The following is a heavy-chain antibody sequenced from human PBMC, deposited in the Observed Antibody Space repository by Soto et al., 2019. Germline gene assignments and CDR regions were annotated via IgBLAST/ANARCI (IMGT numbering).Heavy chain of an antibody. D-gene: IGHD6-19*01. CDR2: IKTDGSNK. CDR1: AFTFSNYW. J-gene: IGHJ4*02. V-gene: IGHV3-74*01. CDR3: VAGQYFFDY. Sequence: GGSLRLSCAASAFTFSNYWMHWVRQAPGKGLVWVSRIKTDGSNKYYADSVKDRFTISRDNSKSTLYLQMNSLRADDTAVYYCVAGQYFFDYCGQGTLVTVSS.